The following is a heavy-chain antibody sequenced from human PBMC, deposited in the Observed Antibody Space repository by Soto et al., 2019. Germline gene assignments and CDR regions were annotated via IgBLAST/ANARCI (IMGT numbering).Heavy chain of an antibody. CDR1: GGSISFYY. Sequence: SETLSLTCSVSGGSISFYYWSWIRQPPGKALEWIGYIYYNGSTNYNPSLKSRVTISVDTSKSHFSLKLSSVTAADTAVYYCGRGSNYYGSGSYWLDYWGQGTLVTVSS. CDR2: IYYNGST. V-gene: IGHV4-59*01. D-gene: IGHD3-10*01. J-gene: IGHJ4*02. CDR3: GRGSNYYGSGSYWLDY.